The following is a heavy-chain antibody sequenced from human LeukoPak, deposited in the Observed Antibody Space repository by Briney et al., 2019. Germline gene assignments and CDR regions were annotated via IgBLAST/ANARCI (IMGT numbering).Heavy chain of an antibody. CDR2: ITISGHTK. CDR3: ARGDPHADL. Sequence: GSLRLSCAASGFDLSTYEMNWVRQAPGKGLEWIADITISGHTKNYADSVKGRFSISGDNARTSLYLQMHSLRVEDTGVYYCARGDPHADLWGQGTLVTVSS. J-gene: IGHJ5*02. V-gene: IGHV3-48*03. CDR1: GFDLSTYE. D-gene: IGHD5-24*01.